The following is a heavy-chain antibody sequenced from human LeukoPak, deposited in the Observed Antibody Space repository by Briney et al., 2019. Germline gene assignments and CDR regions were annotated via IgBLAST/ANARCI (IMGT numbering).Heavy chain of an antibody. Sequence: SVKVSCKASGGTFSSYTISWVRQAPGLGLEWMGRIIPILGIANYAHKFQGRVTITADKSTSTAYMELSSLRAEDTAVYYCARVVDFWSGRTPYYYYYMDVWGKGTTVTVSS. CDR3: ARVVDFWSGRTPYYYYYMDV. CDR1: GGTFSSYT. J-gene: IGHJ6*03. V-gene: IGHV1-69*02. D-gene: IGHD3-3*01. CDR2: IIPILGIA.